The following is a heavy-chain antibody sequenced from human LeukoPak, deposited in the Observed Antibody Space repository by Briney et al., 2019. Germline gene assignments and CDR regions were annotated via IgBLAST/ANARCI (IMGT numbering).Heavy chain of an antibody. CDR3: TRHAGRNDRYYYYGMDV. V-gene: IGHV3-73*01. CDR2: IRSKANSYAT. D-gene: IGHD1-1*01. CDR1: GFTFSGSA. J-gene: IGHJ6*02. Sequence: GGSLRLSCAASGFTFSGSAMHWVRQASGKGLEWVGRIRSKANSYATAYAASVKGRFTISRDDSKNTAYLQMNSLKTEDTAVYYRTRHAGRNDRYYYYGMDVWGQGTTVTVSS.